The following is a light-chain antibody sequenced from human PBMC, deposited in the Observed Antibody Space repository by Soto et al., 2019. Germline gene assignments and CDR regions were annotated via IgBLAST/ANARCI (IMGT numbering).Light chain of an antibody. J-gene: IGKJ1*01. CDR3: QQYNSYSPT. CDR2: DAS. CDR1: QSISIW. V-gene: IGKV1-5*01. Sequence: GDSVTITCRARQSISIWLAWYQQKPGKAPKLLIYDASSLESGVPSRFSGSGSGTEFTLTISSLQPDDFATYYCQQYNSYSPTFGQGTKVEIK.